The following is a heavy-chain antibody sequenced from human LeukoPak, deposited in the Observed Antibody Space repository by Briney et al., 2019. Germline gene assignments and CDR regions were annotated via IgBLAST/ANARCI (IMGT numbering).Heavy chain of an antibody. CDR2: IHTSGTT. V-gene: IGHV4-4*07. J-gene: IGHJ4*02. D-gene: IGHD1-14*01. CDR1: GGSSSNYF. Sequence: SETLSLTCTVSGGSSSNYFCTWLRQSAGAGLECIGRIHTSGTTYYNPSLKSRVSMSVDTSKNGFSLRLNSVTAADTAVYYCARDPAGHGRYFDYWGQGALVTVSS. CDR3: ARDPAGHGRYFDY.